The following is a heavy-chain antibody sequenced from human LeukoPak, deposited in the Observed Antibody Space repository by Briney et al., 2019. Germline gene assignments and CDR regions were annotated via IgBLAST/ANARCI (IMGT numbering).Heavy chain of an antibody. CDR2: ISGSGIST. CDR1: GFTFSSYA. J-gene: IGHJ4*02. Sequence: PGGSLRLSCAASGFTFSSYAMTWVRQAPGKGLEWLSAISGSGISTYSADSVKGRFTISRDNSKNTLYLQMNSLRAEDTAVYYCAKRRGVLSAEDFDYWGQGTLVTVSS. V-gene: IGHV3-23*01. D-gene: IGHD3-10*01. CDR3: AKRRGVLSAEDFDY.